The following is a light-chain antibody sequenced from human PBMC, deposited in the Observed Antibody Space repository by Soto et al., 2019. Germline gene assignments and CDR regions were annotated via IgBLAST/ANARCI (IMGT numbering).Light chain of an antibody. CDR3: QQYYSYPLT. Sequence: DILLTHNSDSLAVSPGYTASINLESSHSVFYSSNNNNYLAWYQHKPGQPPTLLIYWASTRESGVPDRFSVSGSGTDFTLTISSLQADDVAVYYCQQYYSYPLTFGHGTKVDIK. CDR2: WAS. V-gene: IGKV4-1*01. CDR1: HSVFYSSNNNNY. J-gene: IGKJ3*01.